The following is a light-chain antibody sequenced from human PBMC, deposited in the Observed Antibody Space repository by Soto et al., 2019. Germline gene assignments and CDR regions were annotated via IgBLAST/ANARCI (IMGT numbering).Light chain of an antibody. CDR3: QAWDSSTVV. J-gene: IGLJ2*01. V-gene: IGLV3-1*01. Sequence: SYELTQPPSVSVSPGQTASITCSGDKLWDKYACWYQQKPGQSPVLVIYQDSKRPSGSPERFSGSNSGNTATLTISGTQAMDEADYYCQAWDSSTVVFGGGTKVTVL. CDR1: KLWDKY. CDR2: QDS.